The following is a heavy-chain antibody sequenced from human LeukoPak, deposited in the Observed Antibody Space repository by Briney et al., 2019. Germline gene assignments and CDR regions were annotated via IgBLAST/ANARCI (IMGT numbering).Heavy chain of an antibody. Sequence: GGSLRLSCAASGFTFSTYAMSWVRQAPGKGLEWVSVISGGGGNTYYADSVKGRFTISRDNSKNTLYLQMNSLRAEDTAVYYCAKDGYDILTGSDFWGQGTLVTVSS. CDR2: ISGGGGNT. CDR3: AKDGYDILTGSDF. J-gene: IGHJ4*02. V-gene: IGHV3-23*01. CDR1: GFTFSTYA. D-gene: IGHD3-9*01.